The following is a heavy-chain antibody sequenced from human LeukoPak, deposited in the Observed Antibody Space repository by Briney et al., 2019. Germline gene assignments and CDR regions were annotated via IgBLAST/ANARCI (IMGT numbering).Heavy chain of an antibody. J-gene: IGHJ4*02. CDR2: ITSSGSYI. V-gene: IGHV3-21*01. Sequence: GGSLRLSCSASGFTFRSYSMNWVRQAPGKGLEWVSSITSSGSYIFYADSVKGRFTISRDNAKNSLYLQMNSLRDEDTAVYYCARQKIPFDYWGQGTLVTVSS. CDR3: ARQKIPFDY. D-gene: IGHD2-2*02. CDR1: GFTFRSYS.